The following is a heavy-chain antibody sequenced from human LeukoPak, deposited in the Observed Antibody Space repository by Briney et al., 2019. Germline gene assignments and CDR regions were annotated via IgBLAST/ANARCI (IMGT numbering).Heavy chain of an antibody. V-gene: IGHV3-53*01. D-gene: IGHD4/OR15-4a*01. J-gene: IGHJ4*02. Sequence: GGSLRLSCAASGLTFSSYSMNWVRQAPGKGLEWVSFIYSDNTHYSDSVKGRFTISRDNSKNTLYLQMNSLRAEDTAVYYCARRAGAYSHPYDYWGQGTLVTVSS. CDR1: GLTFSSYS. CDR2: IYSDNT. CDR3: ARRAGAYSHPYDY.